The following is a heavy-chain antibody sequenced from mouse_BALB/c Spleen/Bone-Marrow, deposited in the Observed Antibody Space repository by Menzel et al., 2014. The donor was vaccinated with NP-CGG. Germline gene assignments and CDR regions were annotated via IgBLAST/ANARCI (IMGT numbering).Heavy chain of an antibody. CDR1: GYTFTSYN. CDR3: ARGKTGFYSMDY. CDR2: IYPGNGDT. V-gene: IGHV1-12*01. D-gene: IGHD4-1*01. Sequence: SGAELVKPGASVKMSCKASGYTFTSYNVYWVKQTPGQGLEWIGTIYPGNGDTSYNQKFKDTATLTADKSSSTAYMQLSSLTSADSAVYYCARGKTGFYSMDYWGQGASVTVSS. J-gene: IGHJ4*01.